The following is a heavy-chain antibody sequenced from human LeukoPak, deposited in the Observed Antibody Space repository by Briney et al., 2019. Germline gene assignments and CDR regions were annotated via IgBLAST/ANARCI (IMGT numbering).Heavy chain of an antibody. CDR1: GFTFSSYS. Sequence: GGSLRLSCAASGFTFSSYSMTWVRQAPGKGLEWVSSISSGSTYIYYADSVKGRFTISRDNAKNTLYLQMNSLRAEDTAIYYCARELPREVTLDYWGQGTLVTVSS. D-gene: IGHD2-21*02. CDR2: ISSGSTYI. V-gene: IGHV3-21*01. J-gene: IGHJ4*02. CDR3: ARELPREVTLDY.